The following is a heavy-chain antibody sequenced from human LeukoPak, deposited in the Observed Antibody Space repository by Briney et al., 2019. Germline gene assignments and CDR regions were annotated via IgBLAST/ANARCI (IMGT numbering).Heavy chain of an antibody. Sequence: SVKVSCKASGGTFSSYAISWVRQAPGQGLDWMGGIIPIFGTANYAQKFQGRVTITADKSTSTAYMELSSLRSEDTAVYYCARVACSGGSCYSGAFDIWGQGTMVTVSS. J-gene: IGHJ3*02. V-gene: IGHV1-69*06. CDR1: GGTFSSYA. CDR3: ARVACSGGSCYSGAFDI. CDR2: IIPIFGTA. D-gene: IGHD2-15*01.